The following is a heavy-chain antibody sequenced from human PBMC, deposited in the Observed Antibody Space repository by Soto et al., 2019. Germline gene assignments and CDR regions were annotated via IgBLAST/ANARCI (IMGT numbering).Heavy chain of an antibody. Sequence: ASVKVSCKVSGYTLTELFMHWVRKAPGKGLEWMGGFDPEDGETIYAQKFQGRVTMTEDTSTDTAYMELSSLRSEDTAVYYCATDFRFWSGYPDAFDIWGQGTMVTVSS. J-gene: IGHJ3*02. V-gene: IGHV1-24*01. CDR1: GYTLTELF. CDR3: ATDFRFWSGYPDAFDI. D-gene: IGHD3-3*01. CDR2: FDPEDGET.